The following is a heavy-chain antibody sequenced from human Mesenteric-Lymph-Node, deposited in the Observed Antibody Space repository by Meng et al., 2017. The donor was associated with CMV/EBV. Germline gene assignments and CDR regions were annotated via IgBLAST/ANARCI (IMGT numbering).Heavy chain of an antibody. J-gene: IGHJ4*02. D-gene: IGHD4-23*01. CDR3: AKDRGDYGGNPGNYYFDN. CDR1: TFISSA. V-gene: IGHV3-23*01. Sequence: TFISSAMTWLRQAPGKGVEWVSGVSASGISTYSADSVKGRFTISRDNSKYTLYLQMNSLRAEDTATYYCAKDRGDYGGNPGNYYFDNWGQGTLVTVSS. CDR2: VSASGIST.